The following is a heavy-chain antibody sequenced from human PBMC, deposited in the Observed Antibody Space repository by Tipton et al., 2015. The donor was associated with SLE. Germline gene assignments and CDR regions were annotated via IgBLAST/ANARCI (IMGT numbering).Heavy chain of an antibody. CDR2: IYYGARR. D-gene: IGHD3/OR15-3a*01. Sequence: GSLRLSCVASGFTFRSSSMAWVRRAPGRGLEWVSIIYYGARRYSRDSVKGRFTISRDDSKNTLDLQMDSLRAEDTGIYCCAKGGAGGLFFDSWGQGTLVTVSS. V-gene: IGHV3-23*03. CDR1: GFTFRSSS. J-gene: IGHJ4*02. CDR3: AKGGAGGLFFDS.